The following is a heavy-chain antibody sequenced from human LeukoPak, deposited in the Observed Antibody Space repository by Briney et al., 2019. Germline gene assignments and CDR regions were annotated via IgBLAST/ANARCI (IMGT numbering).Heavy chain of an antibody. V-gene: IGHV3-21*01. Sequence: GGSLRLSCAASGFTFSSYSMNWVRQAPGKGLEWVSSISSSSSYIYYADSVKGRFTISRDNAKNSLYLQMNSLRAEDTAVYYCARSVVVIGAFDIWGQGTMVTVSS. CDR1: GFTFSSYS. J-gene: IGHJ3*02. D-gene: IGHD3-22*01. CDR3: ARSVVVIGAFDI. CDR2: ISSSSSYI.